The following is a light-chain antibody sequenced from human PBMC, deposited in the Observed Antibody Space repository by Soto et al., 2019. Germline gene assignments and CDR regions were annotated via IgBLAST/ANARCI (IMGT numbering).Light chain of an antibody. CDR1: QSVSSN. CDR3: XXYXXXPPGYT. Sequence: EIVMTQSPATLSVSPGERATLSCRASQSVSSNLAWYQQKPGQAPRLLIYGASTRATGIPARFSGSGSGTEFTLTISSLQSXDXAXXYCXXYXXXPPGYTXXQGTKLEIK. V-gene: IGKV3-15*01. CDR2: GAS. J-gene: IGKJ2*01.